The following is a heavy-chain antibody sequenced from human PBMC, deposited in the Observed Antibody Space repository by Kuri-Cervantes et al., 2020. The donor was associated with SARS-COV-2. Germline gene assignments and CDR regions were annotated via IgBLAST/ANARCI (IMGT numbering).Heavy chain of an antibody. V-gene: IGHV4-59*10. Sequence: SQTLSLTCAVYGGSFSGYYWSWIRQPPGKGLEWIGRIYTSGSTNYNPSLKSRVTISVDTSKNQFSLKLSSVTAADTAVYYCARGRADIWGQGTMVTVSS. CDR3: ARGRADI. CDR1: GGSFSGYY. J-gene: IGHJ3*02. CDR2: IYTSGST.